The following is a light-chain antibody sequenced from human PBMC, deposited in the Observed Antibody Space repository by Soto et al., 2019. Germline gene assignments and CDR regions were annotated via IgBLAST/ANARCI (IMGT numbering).Light chain of an antibody. CDR1: QSVDIN. CDR2: GAS. V-gene: IGKV3-15*01. Sequence: EIVLTQSPATLSLSPGERVTLSCRASQSVDINLAWYQQKPGQAPRLLIYGASTRATDMSGTFSGRGSGTEFTLTISNLRPEDFAVYYCQQYRHWPRTFGQGTKVDIK. J-gene: IGKJ1*01. CDR3: QQYRHWPRT.